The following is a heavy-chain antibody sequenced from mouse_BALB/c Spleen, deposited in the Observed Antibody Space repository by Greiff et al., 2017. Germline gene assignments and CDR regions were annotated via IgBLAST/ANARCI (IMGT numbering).Heavy chain of an antibody. D-gene: IGHD4-1*01. CDR3: TRDLTGSYAMDY. CDR2: ISSGGSYT. Sequence: EVQVVESGGGLVKPGGSLKLSCAASGFTFSSYTMSWVRQTPEKRLEWVATISSGGSYTYYPDSVKGRFTISRDNAKNTLYLQMSSLKSEDTAMYYCTRDLTGSYAMDYWGQGTSVTVSS. V-gene: IGHV5-6-4*01. CDR1: GFTFSSYT. J-gene: IGHJ4*01.